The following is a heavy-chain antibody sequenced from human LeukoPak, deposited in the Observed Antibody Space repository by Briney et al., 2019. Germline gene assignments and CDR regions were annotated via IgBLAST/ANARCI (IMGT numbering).Heavy chain of an antibody. Sequence: GGSLRLSCAATGSSFKDYGMHWVRQPPGKGLEWVSAINWNGGGTDYADSVKGRFTISRDNAKNSLYLQLSSLRPEDTALYYCAKHLTATNTYIFFGLDVWGQGTSVTVSS. CDR2: INWNGGGT. V-gene: IGHV3-9*01. CDR3: AKHLTATNTYIFFGLDV. J-gene: IGHJ6*02. CDR1: GSSFKDYG. D-gene: IGHD1-26*01.